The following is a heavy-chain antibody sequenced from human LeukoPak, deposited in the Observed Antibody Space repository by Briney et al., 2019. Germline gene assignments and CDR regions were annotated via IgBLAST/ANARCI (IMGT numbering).Heavy chain of an antibody. CDR2: INSDGSST. CDR1: GFTFSTYW. CDR3: ARDLEWELPGGFDY. Sequence: GGSLRLSCAASGFTFSTYWMHWVRQAPGKGLVWVSRINSDGSSTSYADSVKGRFTISRDNAKNSLYLQMNSLRAEDTAVYYCARDLEWELPGGFDYWGQGTLVTVSS. J-gene: IGHJ4*02. V-gene: IGHV3-74*01. D-gene: IGHD1-26*01.